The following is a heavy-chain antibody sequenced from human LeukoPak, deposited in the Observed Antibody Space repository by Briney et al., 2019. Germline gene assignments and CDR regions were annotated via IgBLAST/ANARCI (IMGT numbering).Heavy chain of an antibody. CDR1: GFTFSSSA. V-gene: IGHV3-23*01. CDR3: AKQLGYCSDGSCYFPY. D-gene: IGHD2-15*01. CDR2: ISNNGGYT. Sequence: GGSLRLSCAASGFTFSSSAMSWVRKAPGKGLEWVSAISNNGGYTYYADSVQGRFTISRDNSKSTLCLQMNSLRAEDTAVYYCAKQLGYCSDGSCYFPYWGQGTLVAVSS. J-gene: IGHJ4*02.